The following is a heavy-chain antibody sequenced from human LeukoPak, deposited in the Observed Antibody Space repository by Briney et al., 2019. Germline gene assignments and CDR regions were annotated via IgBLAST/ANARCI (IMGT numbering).Heavy chain of an antibody. D-gene: IGHD3-22*01. Sequence: GGSLRLSCGASGFTFSSYAMSWVRQAPGKGLEWVSAISSSGCNTHYADSVKGRFSISRDHPKNTLYMQMNSLGAEDTAVYYCAKRYYYDNSGLWDYWGQGTLVTVSS. CDR3: AKRYYYDNSGLWDY. V-gene: IGHV3-23*01. CDR2: ISSSGCNT. J-gene: IGHJ4*02. CDR1: GFTFSSYA.